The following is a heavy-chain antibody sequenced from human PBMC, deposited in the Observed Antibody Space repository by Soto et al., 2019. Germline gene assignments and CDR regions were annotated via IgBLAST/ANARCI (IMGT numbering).Heavy chain of an antibody. D-gene: IGHD4-17*01. CDR2: ISSSGSTI. CDR1: GFTFSDYY. Sequence: PGGSLRLSCAASGFTFSDYYMSWIRQAPGKGLEWVSYISSSGSTIYYADSVKGRFTISRDNAKNSLYLQMNSLRAEDTAVYYCAGGSWTTVTTRRFDPWGQGTLVTVSS. V-gene: IGHV3-11*01. CDR3: AGGSWTTVTTRRFDP. J-gene: IGHJ5*02.